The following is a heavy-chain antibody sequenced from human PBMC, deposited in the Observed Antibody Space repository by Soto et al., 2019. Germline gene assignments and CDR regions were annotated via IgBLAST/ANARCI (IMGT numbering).Heavy chain of an antibody. Sequence: SETLSLTCTVSGGSISSGGYYWSWIRQHPGKGLEWIGYIYYSGSTYYNPSLKSRVTISVDTSKNQFSLKLSSVTAADTAVYYCARGVVPAATRGYYYYGMDVWGQGTTVAVSS. CDR3: ARGVVPAATRGYYYYGMDV. J-gene: IGHJ6*02. D-gene: IGHD2-2*01. CDR1: GGSISSGGYY. CDR2: IYYSGST. V-gene: IGHV4-31*03.